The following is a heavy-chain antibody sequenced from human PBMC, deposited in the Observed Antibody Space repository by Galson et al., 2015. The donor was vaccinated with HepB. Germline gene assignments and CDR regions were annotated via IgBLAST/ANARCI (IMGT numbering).Heavy chain of an antibody. CDR2: THHSGST. Sequence: ETLSLTCAVSGGSISNTDWWSWVRQPPGKGLEWIGETHHSGSTKYNPSLKSRVTISVDKSKNQFSLNVNSVTAADTAVYYCVGGHLGLRGFDYWGQGTLVTVSS. J-gene: IGHJ4*02. CDR1: GGSISNTDW. V-gene: IGHV4-4*02. D-gene: IGHD3-16*01. CDR3: VGGHLGLRGFDY.